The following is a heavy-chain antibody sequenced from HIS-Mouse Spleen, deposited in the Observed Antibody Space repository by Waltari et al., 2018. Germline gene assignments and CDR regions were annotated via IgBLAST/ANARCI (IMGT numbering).Heavy chain of an antibody. CDR2: IDWDDDK. V-gene: IGHV2-70*15. J-gene: IGHJ4*02. CDR1: GFSLSTSGMC. D-gene: IGHD6-19*01. Sequence: QVTLRESGPALVKPTQTLTLTCTFSGFSLSTSGMCVSWIRQPPGKALEWLARIDWDDDKYYSTSLKTKLTISKDTSKNQVVLTMTNMDPLDTATYYCARIAEGYSSGLYAFDYWGQGTLVTVSS. CDR3: ARIAEGYSSGLYAFDY.